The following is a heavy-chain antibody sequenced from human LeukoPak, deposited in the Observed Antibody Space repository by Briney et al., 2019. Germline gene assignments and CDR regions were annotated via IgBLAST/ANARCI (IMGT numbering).Heavy chain of an antibody. CDR1: GFTFSSYW. Sequence: GGSLRLSCAASGFTFSSYWMSWVRQAPGKGLEWVANKKQDGSEKYYVDSVKGRFTISRDNAKNSLYLQMNSLRAEDTAVYYCASGYCSSGRCYGDYWGQGTLVTVSS. V-gene: IGHV3-7*01. D-gene: IGHD2-15*01. J-gene: IGHJ4*02. CDR3: ASGYCSSGRCYGDY. CDR2: KKQDGSEK.